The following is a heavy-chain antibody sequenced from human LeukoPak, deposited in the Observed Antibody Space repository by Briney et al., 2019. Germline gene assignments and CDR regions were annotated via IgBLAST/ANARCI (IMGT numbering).Heavy chain of an antibody. CDR2: IRSKANSYAT. V-gene: IGHV3-73*01. CDR1: GFTFSGST. J-gene: IGHJ6*02. CDR3: TRGGHNNYYDGMDV. Sequence: GGSLRLSCAASGFTFSGSTMHWVRQASGKGLEWVGRIRSKANSYATAYAASVKGRFAISRDDSKNTAFLQMNSLKAEDTAVYYCTRGGHNNYYDGMDVWGQGTTVIVSS. D-gene: IGHD5-24*01.